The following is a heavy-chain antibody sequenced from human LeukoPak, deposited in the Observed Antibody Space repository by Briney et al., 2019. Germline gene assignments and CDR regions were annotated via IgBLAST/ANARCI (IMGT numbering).Heavy chain of an antibody. CDR2: ISSSGSTI. V-gene: IGHV3-11*01. Sequence: GRSLRLSCAASGFTFSDYYMSWIRQAPGKGLEWVSYISSSGSTIYYADSVKGRFTISRDNAKNSLYLQMNSLRAEDTAVYYCGGYGDYLGLEYWGQGTLVTVSS. J-gene: IGHJ4*02. CDR1: GFTFSDYY. D-gene: IGHD4-17*01. CDR3: GGYGDYLGLEY.